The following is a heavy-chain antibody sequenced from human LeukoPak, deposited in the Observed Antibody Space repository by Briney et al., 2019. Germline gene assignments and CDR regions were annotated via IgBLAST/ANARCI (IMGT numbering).Heavy chain of an antibody. J-gene: IGHJ4*02. CDR1: GFTFSTDA. CDR3: VTGGPSTPFDY. CDR2: ISGSGTRT. Sequence: GGSLRLSCEASGFTFSTDAMSWVRQAPGKGLAWVSSISGSGTRTYYADSVKGHFTISRDNSKNTLYLQMSTLRAEDTAVYYCVTGGPSTPFDYCCLGTLVKVYS. V-gene: IGHV3-23*01. D-gene: IGHD2-15*01.